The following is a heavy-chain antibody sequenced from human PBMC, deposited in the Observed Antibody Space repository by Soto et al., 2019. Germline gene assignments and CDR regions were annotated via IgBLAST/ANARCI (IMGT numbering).Heavy chain of an antibody. CDR3: AKEWDIVVVPAAIVGY. Sequence: PGGSLRLSCAASGFTFSSYAMSWVRQAPGKGLEWVSAISGSGGSTYYADSVKGRFTISRDNSKNTLYLQMNSLRAEDTAVYYCAKEWDIVVVPAAIVGYWGQGTLVTVSS. CDR2: ISGSGGST. CDR1: GFTFSSYA. V-gene: IGHV3-23*01. J-gene: IGHJ4*02. D-gene: IGHD2-2*01.